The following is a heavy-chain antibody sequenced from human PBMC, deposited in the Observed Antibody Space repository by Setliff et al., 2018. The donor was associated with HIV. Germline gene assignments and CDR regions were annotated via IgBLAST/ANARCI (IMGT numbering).Heavy chain of an antibody. Sequence: GGSLRLSCVASGLALNNNISTNWMHWVRQAPGKGLVWVSAILSTGERTFYADSVKGRFTISRDNSKNTVYLQMNSLRAEDTAEYYCAKELAASGLGYFDSWGRGILVTVSS. J-gene: IGHJ4*02. V-gene: IGHV3-23*01. D-gene: IGHD3-22*01. CDR3: AKELAASGLGYFDS. CDR2: ILSTGERT. CDR1: GLALNNNIST.